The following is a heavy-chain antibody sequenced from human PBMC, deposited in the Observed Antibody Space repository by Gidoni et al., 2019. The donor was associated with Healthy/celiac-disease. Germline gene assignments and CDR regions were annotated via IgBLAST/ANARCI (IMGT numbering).Heavy chain of an antibody. CDR2: IWYDGSNK. CDR1: GFTFSSYG. Sequence: QVQLVESGGGVVQPGRSLRLSCAASGFTFSSYGMHWVRQAPGKGLGWVAVIWYDGSNKYYADSVKGRFTISRDNSKNTLYLQMNSLRAEDTAVYYCARDRGYSSSPYGMDVWGQGTTVTVSS. D-gene: IGHD6-13*01. CDR3: ARDRGYSSSPYGMDV. V-gene: IGHV3-33*01. J-gene: IGHJ6*02.